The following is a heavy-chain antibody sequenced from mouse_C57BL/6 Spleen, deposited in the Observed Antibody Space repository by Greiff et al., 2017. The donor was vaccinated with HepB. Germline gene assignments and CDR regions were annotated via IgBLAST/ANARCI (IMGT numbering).Heavy chain of an antibody. CDR1: GYTFTSYW. J-gene: IGHJ2*01. CDR2: IYPGSGST. CDR3: ARSNWDADYFDD. D-gene: IGHD4-1*02. Sequence: VQLMESGAELVKPGASVKMSCKASGYTFTSYWITWVKQRPGQGLEWIGDIYPGSGSTNYNEKFKSKATLTVDTSSSTAYMQLSSLTSEDSAVYYCARSNWDADYFDDWGQGTTLTVSS. V-gene: IGHV1-55*01.